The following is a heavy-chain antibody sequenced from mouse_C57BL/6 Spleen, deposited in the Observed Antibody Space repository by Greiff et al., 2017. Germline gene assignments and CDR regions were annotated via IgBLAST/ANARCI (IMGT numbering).Heavy chain of an antibody. D-gene: IGHD2-2*01. CDR3: ARGLRRYYFDY. CDR2: FDPSDSYT. CDR1: GYTFTSYW. Sequence: VQLQQPGAELVMPGASVKLSCKASGYTFTSYWMHWVKQSPGQGLEWIGEFDPSDSYTNYNQKFKGKSTLTVEKSSSTAYMQLSSLTSEDSAVYYCARGLRRYYFDYWGQGTTLTVSS. J-gene: IGHJ2*01. V-gene: IGHV1-69*01.